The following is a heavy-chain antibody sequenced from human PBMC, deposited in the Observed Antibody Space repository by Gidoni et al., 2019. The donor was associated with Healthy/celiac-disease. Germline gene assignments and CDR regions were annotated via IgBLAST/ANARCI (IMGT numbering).Heavy chain of an antibody. CDR1: GFTFSSYG. CDR3: AKVVVGATSPLGY. D-gene: IGHD1-26*01. CDR2: ISYDGSNK. J-gene: IGHJ4*02. Sequence: QVQLVESGGGVVQPGRSLRLSCAASGFTFSSYGMHWVRQAPGKGLEWVAVISYDGSNKYYADSVKGRFTISRDNSKNTLYLQMNSLRAEDKAVYYCAKVVVGATSPLGYWGQGTLVTVSS. V-gene: IGHV3-30*18.